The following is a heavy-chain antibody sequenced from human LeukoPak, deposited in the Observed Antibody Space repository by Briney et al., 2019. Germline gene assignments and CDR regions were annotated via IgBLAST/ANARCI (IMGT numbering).Heavy chain of an antibody. J-gene: IGHJ4*02. CDR2: IRYDGSNK. D-gene: IGHD2-2*01. CDR1: GFTFSSYG. V-gene: IGHV3-30*02. Sequence: GGSLRLSCAASGFTFSSYGMHWVRQAPGKGLEWVAFIRYDGSNKYYADSVKGRFTISRDNSKNTLYLQMNSLRAEDTAVYYCAKDFNSICSSTSCYGNYFDYWGQGTLVTVSS. CDR3: AKDFNSICSSTSCYGNYFDY.